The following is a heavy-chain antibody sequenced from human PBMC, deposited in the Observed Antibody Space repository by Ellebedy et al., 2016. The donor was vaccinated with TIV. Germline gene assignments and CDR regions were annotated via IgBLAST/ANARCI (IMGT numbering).Heavy chain of an antibody. J-gene: IGHJ5*02. Sequence: GGSLRLXCAASGFTLSSYWMHWVRQAPGKGLVWVSCINSDGNGIRYADSVKGRFTISRDNAKNTLYLQMNSLRAEDTAVYFCARLGIREGVDPWGQGILVTVSS. V-gene: IGHV3-74*01. D-gene: IGHD3-16*01. CDR3: ARLGIREGVDP. CDR2: INSDGNGI. CDR1: GFTLSSYW.